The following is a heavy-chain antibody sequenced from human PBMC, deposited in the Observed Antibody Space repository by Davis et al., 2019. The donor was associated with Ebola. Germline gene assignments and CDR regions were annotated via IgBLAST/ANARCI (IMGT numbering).Heavy chain of an antibody. CDR3: AKGSSYSSSYDY. Sequence: GGSLRLSCAASGFTFSSYAMSWVRQAPGKGLEWVSAISGSGGSTYYADPVKGRFTISRDNSKNTLYLQMNSLRAEDTAVYYCAKGSSYSSSYDYWGQGTLVTVSS. CDR2: ISGSGGST. V-gene: IGHV3-23*01. D-gene: IGHD6-6*01. J-gene: IGHJ4*02. CDR1: GFTFSSYA.